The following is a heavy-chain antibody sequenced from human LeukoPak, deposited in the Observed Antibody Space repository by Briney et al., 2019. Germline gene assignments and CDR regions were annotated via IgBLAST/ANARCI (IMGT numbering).Heavy chain of an antibody. Sequence: PGGSLRLSCGASGFTFSSHAMSWVRQAPGKGLEWVSAISGSDGRLFYADSVKGRFTISRDNSKNTLYLQMNSLRAEDTAVYYCARFYGSGSSWLWFDPWGQGTLVTVSS. V-gene: IGHV3-23*01. CDR2: ISGSDGRL. CDR1: GFTFSSHA. D-gene: IGHD3-10*01. CDR3: ARFYGSGSSWLWFDP. J-gene: IGHJ5*02.